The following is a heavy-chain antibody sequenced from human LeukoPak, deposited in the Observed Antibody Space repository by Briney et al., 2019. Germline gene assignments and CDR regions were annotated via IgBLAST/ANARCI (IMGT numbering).Heavy chain of an antibody. D-gene: IGHD6-13*01. CDR2: IYYSGST. CDR3: ARHSSSWYDFDY. J-gene: IGHJ4*02. V-gene: IGHV4-39*01. Sequence: PSETLSLTCTVSGGCISSSSYYWGWIHQPPGKGLEWIGSIYYSGSTYYNPSLKSRVTISVDTSKNQFSLKLSSVTAADTAVYYCARHSSSWYDFDYWGQGTLVTVSS. CDR1: GGCISSSSYY.